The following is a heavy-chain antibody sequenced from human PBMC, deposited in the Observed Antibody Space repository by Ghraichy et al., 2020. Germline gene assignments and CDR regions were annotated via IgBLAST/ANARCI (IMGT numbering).Heavy chain of an antibody. CDR3: ARGPSYSSGWFHYYYMDV. CDR1: GFTFSSYE. CDR2: ISSSGSTI. Sequence: LSLTCAASGFTFSSYEMNWGRQAPGKGLEWVSYISSSGSTIYYADSVKGRFTISRDNAKNSLYLQMNSLRAEDTAVYYCARGPSYSSGWFHYYYMDVWGKGTTVTVSS. J-gene: IGHJ6*03. D-gene: IGHD6-19*01. V-gene: IGHV3-48*03.